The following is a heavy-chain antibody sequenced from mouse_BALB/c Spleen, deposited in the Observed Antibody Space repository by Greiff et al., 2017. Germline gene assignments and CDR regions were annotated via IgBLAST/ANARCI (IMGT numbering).Heavy chain of an antibody. V-gene: IGHV1-7*01. CDR3: AAITTATGAMDY. CDR1: GYTFTSYW. Sequence: VKVVESGAELAKPGASVKMSCKASGYTFTSYWMHWVKQRPGQGLEWIGYINPSTGYTEYNQKFKDKATLTADKSSSPAYMQLSSLTSEDSAVYYCAAITTATGAMDYWGQGTSVTVSS. D-gene: IGHD1-2*01. CDR2: INPSTGYT. J-gene: IGHJ4*01.